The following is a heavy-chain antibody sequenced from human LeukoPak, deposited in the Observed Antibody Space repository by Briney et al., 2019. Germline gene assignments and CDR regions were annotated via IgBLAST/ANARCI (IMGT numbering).Heavy chain of an antibody. CDR1: GFTFNYAW. Sequence: GGSLRLSCAASGFTFNYAWMSWVRQAPGKGLEWVSAISGSGGSTYYADSVKGRFTISRDNSKNTLYLQMNSLRAEDTAVYYCAKLDQPGYGDYFDYWGQGTLVTVSS. CDR2: ISGSGGST. V-gene: IGHV3-23*01. D-gene: IGHD4-17*01. CDR3: AKLDQPGYGDYFDY. J-gene: IGHJ4*02.